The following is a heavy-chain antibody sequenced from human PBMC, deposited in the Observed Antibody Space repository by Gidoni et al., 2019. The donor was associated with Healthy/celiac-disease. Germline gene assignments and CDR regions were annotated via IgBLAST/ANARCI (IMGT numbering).Heavy chain of an antibody. CDR2: IRRKANSYAT. CDR3: TRQSDYGDYYYYGMDV. Sequence: VQLVESGGGLFQPGGSLKLSCAASGFTFRRLSMHWVRQASGKGLEWVGRIRRKANSYATAYAASVKGRFTISRDDSKNTAYLQMNSLKTEDTAVYYCTRQSDYGDYYYYGMDVWGQGTTVTVSS. J-gene: IGHJ6*02. CDR1: GFTFRRLS. D-gene: IGHD4-17*01. V-gene: IGHV3-73*01.